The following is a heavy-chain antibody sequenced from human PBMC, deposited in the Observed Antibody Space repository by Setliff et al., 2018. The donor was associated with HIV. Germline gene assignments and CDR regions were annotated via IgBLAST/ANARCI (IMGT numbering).Heavy chain of an antibody. CDR3: ASDKWASGFDF. Sequence: GGSLRLSCAVSGFTFSSYPMTWVRQAPGKGLEWVSYISMSSHTSVIYSDSGKGRFTSSRDNARNSFYLQMNSLRVDDTAVYFCASDKWASGFDFWGHGTLVTVSS. J-gene: IGHJ4*01. D-gene: IGHD1-26*01. CDR2: ISMSSHTSV. CDR1: GFTFSSYP. V-gene: IGHV3-48*01.